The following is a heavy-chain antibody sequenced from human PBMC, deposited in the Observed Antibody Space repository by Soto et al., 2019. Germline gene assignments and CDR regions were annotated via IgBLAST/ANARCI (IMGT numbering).Heavy chain of an antibody. V-gene: IGHV3-7*01. D-gene: IGHD6-13*01. CDR2: IKQDGSEK. CDR1: GFTFSSYW. J-gene: IGHJ5*02. CDR3: ASYSSSWYFRIGWFDP. Sequence: PGGSLRLSCAASGFTFSSYWMGWVRQAPGKGLEWVANIKQDGSEKYYVDSVKGRFTISRDNAKNSLYLQMNSLRAEDTAVYYCASYSSSWYFRIGWFDPWGQGTLVTVSS.